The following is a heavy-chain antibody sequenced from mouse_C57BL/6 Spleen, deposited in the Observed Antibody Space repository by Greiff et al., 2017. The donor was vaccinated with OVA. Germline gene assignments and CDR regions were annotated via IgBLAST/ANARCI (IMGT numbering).Heavy chain of an antibody. CDR1: GYTFTSYW. CDR3: ARSYGAMDY. V-gene: IGHV1-69*01. J-gene: IGHJ4*01. D-gene: IGHD1-1*02. Sequence: QVPLQHPVAELVMPGASVKLSCKAFGYTFTSYWMHWVKQRPGQGLEWIGEIDPSDSYTNYNQKFKGKSTVTVDKSSSTAYMQLSSLTSEDSAVYYCARSYGAMDYWGQGTSVTVSS. CDR2: IDPSDSYT.